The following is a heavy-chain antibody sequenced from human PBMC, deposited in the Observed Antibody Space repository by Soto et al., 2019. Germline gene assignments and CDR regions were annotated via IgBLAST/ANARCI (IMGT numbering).Heavy chain of an antibody. CDR2: INPSGGTT. CDR1: GYILSAYY. CDR3: ARSYCGGDCPNNWFDP. D-gene: IGHD2-21*02. Sequence: ASVKVSCKASGYILSAYYMHLVRQAPGQGLEWMGIINPSGGTTTYAQNFQGRVTMTRDTSTSTVYMELSSLTSEDTAMYYCARSYCGGDCPNNWFDPWGQGTLVTVSS. V-gene: IGHV1-46*01. J-gene: IGHJ5*02.